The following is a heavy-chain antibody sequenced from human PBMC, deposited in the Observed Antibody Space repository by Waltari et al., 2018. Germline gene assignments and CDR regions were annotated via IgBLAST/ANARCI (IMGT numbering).Heavy chain of an antibody. Sequence: VQLVQSGAEVTKPGSSVKVSCKASGGTFSSYAISWVRQAPGQGREWMGGIIPFLGIANYAQTFQGRVNITADESTSAAYMELSTLRSEDTAVYYCARALPAYYYYYYMDVWGKGTTVTVSS. CDR2: IIPFLGIA. CDR3: ARALPAYYYYYYMDV. CDR1: GGTFSSYA. V-gene: IGHV1-69*04. J-gene: IGHJ6*03.